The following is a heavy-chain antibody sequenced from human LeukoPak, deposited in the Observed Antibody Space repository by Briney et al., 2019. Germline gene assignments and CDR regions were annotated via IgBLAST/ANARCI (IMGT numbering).Heavy chain of an antibody. D-gene: IGHD5-24*01. CDR2: IWYDGSNK. CDR1: GFTFSSYG. Sequence: GGSLRLSCAASGFTFSSYGMHWVRQAPGKGLEWVAVIWYDGSNKYYADSVKGRFTISRDNSKNTLYLQMNSLRAEDTAVCYCARGEQDMATMSIDYWGQGALVTVSS. J-gene: IGHJ4*02. CDR3: ARGEQDMATMSIDY. V-gene: IGHV3-33*01.